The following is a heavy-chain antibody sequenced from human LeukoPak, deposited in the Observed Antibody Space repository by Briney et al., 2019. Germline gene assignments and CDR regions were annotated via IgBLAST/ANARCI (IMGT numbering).Heavy chain of an antibody. CDR2: IYHSGST. CDR3: ARGGATVATY. V-gene: IGHV4-38-2*02. CDR1: GYSISSGYY. Sequence: PSETLSLTCTVSGYSISSGYYWGWIRQPPGKGLEWIGSIYHSGSTYYNPSLKSRVTISVDTSKNQFSLKLSSVTAADTAVYYCARGGATVATYWGQGTLVTVAS. J-gene: IGHJ4*02. D-gene: IGHD4-17*01.